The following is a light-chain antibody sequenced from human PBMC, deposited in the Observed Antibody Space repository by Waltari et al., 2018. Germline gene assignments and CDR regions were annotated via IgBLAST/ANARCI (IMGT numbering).Light chain of an antibody. CDR1: QSASSSY. J-gene: IGKJ5*01. CDR3: QQYSSSPIT. CDR2: GAS. V-gene: IGKV3-20*01. Sequence: EIVLTQSPGTLSLSPGERTTLSCRASQSASSSYLAWYQQKPGQAPRLLIYGASSRATGIPERFSGSGSGTDFTLTISRLEPEDCAVYYCQQYSSSPITFGQGTRLEIK.